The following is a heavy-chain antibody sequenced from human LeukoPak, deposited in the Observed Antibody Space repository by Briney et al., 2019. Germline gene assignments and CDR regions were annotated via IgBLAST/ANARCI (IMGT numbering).Heavy chain of an antibody. D-gene: IGHD4-17*01. CDR1: GGSMSSYY. J-gene: IGHJ4*02. Sequence: SETLSLTCTVSGGSMSSYYWSWIRQPPGKGLEWIGYIYYSGSTNYNPSLKSRVTISVDTSKNQFSLKLSSVTAADTAVYYCASSDYGDFTDYWGQGTLVTVSS. CDR2: IYYSGST. V-gene: IGHV4-59*01. CDR3: ASSDYGDFTDY.